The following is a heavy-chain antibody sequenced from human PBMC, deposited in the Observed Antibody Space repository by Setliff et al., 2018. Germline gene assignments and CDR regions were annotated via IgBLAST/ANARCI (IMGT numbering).Heavy chain of an antibody. V-gene: IGHV3-7*01. CDR1: GFTYNNDW. J-gene: IGHJ4*02. Sequence: GGSMRLSCGASGFTYNNDWVSWVRQAPGKGLEWLASINPDGSEKYYVDSVKGRFTISRDNAKNSLSLQMNSLRTEDTAVYYCFGAGTCSYWGQGTQVTVSS. CDR2: INPDGSEK. CDR3: FGAGTCSY. D-gene: IGHD3-10*01.